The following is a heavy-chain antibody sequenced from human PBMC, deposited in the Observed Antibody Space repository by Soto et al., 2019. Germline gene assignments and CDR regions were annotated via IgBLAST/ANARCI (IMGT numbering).Heavy chain of an antibody. CDR1: GGSISSSSYY. CDR2: IDYSGSI. CDR3: ARGDGDYGIYYFDY. D-gene: IGHD4-17*01. Sequence: QLQLQESGPGLVKPSETLSLTCTVSGGSISSSSYYWGWIRQPPGKGLEWIGSIDYSGSIYYNPSLKSRVTISVDTSKNQFSLKLSSVTAADTAVYYCARGDGDYGIYYFDYWGQGTLVTVSS. J-gene: IGHJ4*02. V-gene: IGHV4-39*01.